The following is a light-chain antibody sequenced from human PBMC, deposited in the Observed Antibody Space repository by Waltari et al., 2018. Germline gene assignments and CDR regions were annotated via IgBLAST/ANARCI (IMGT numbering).Light chain of an antibody. Sequence: DIQLTQSPSSLYESVGNRVTVHCRASQHVGTYLNWYQQQPGKAPKLLIDAASSLNTGVPSRFSGSGSGTEFSLTISSLQPEDFATYYCQQGYNSPPTFGQGTKLESK. CDR2: AAS. CDR1: QHVGTY. CDR3: QQGYNSPPT. J-gene: IGKJ2*01. V-gene: IGKV1-39*01.